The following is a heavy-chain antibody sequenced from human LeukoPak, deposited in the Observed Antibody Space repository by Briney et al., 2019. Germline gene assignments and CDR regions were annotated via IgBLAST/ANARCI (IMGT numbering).Heavy chain of an antibody. J-gene: IGHJ4*02. CDR2: ISGGGGTT. CDR1: GFTFSNYG. V-gene: IGHV3-23*01. Sequence: GGSLRLSCAASGFTFSNYGMSWVRQAPGKGLEWVSAISGGGGTTYYADSVKGRFTISRDNSKNTLYLQVNNLRAEDTAVYYCAKDKSFSGYSVYWGQGTLVTVSS. CDR3: AKDKSFSGYSVY. D-gene: IGHD1-26*01.